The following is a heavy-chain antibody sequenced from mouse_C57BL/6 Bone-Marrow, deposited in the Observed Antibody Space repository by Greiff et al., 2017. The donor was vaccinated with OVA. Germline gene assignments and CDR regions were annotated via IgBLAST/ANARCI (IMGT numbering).Heavy chain of an antibody. V-gene: IGHV1-55*01. CDR3: ASVGLIRAWFAY. Sequence: VQLQQPGAELVKPGASVKMSCKASGYTFTSYWITWVKQRPGQGLEWIGDIYPGSGSTNYNEKFKSKATLTVDTSSSTAYMQLSSLTSEDSAVYYCASVGLIRAWFAYWGQGTLVTVSA. D-gene: IGHD3-1*01. CDR2: IYPGSGST. CDR1: GYTFTSYW. J-gene: IGHJ3*01.